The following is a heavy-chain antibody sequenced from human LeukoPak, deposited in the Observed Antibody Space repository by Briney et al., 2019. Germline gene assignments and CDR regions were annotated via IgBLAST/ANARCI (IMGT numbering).Heavy chain of an antibody. CDR1: GGTFGRST. D-gene: IGHD2/OR15-2a*01. J-gene: IGHJ5*02. CDR3: ASQPSNSSFAIYFRS. CDR2: IIPKSGST. Sequence: ASVKVSCKASGGTFGRSTVSWVREAPGQGLEWMGGIIPKSGSTKFAQKFQDRVTFTADESTGTAYTEVSRLTSEDTAFYYCASQPSNSSFAIYFRSWGQGTLVTVSS. V-gene: IGHV1-69*13.